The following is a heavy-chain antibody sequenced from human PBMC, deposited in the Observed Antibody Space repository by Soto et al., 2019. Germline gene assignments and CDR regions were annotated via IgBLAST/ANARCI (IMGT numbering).Heavy chain of an antibody. CDR1: GFTFINAW. Sequence: PGGSLRLSCAASGFTFINAWMSWGRQAPGKGLEWVGRIKSKTDGGTTDYAAPVKGRFTTSRDDSKNTLYLQMNSLKTEDTAVYYCTTVYGPQETDYWGQGTLVTVSS. V-gene: IGHV3-15*01. CDR2: IKSKTDGGTT. J-gene: IGHJ4*02. CDR3: TTVYGPQETDY. D-gene: IGHD3-10*01.